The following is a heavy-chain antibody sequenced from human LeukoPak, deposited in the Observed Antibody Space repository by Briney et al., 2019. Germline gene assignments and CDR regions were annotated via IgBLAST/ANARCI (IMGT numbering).Heavy chain of an antibody. D-gene: IGHD6-13*01. CDR3: ARERASAGPHFDH. CDR1: GGSISTYY. V-gene: IGHV4-59*01. CDR2: NYNSGTT. J-gene: IGHJ4*02. Sequence: SETLSLTCGVSGGSISTYYWSWIRQPPGKGLEWIGYNYNSGTTNYNPSLRSRVTVSVDRSKNQFSLRLTSVTAADTAVYYCARERASAGPHFDHWGRGSLVTVSS.